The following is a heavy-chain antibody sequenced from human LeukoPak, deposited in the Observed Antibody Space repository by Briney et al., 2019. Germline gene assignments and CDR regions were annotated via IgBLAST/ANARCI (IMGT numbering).Heavy chain of an antibody. J-gene: IGHJ4*02. CDR1: GFTVSSNE. D-gene: IGHD5-18*01. CDR2: ISGGST. Sequence: PGGSLRLSCAASGFTVSSNEMSWVRQAPGKGLEGVSSISGGSTYYADSRKGRFTISRDNSKNTLHLQMNSLRAEDTAVYYCARDLSGVTGYTYGRGIDYWGQGTLVTVSS. CDR3: ARDLSGVTGYTYGRGIDY. V-gene: IGHV3-38-3*01.